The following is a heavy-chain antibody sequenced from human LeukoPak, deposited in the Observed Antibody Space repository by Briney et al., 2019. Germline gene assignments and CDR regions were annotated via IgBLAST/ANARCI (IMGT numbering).Heavy chain of an antibody. CDR1: GFTFDDYA. Sequence: GRSLRLSCAASGFTFDDYAMHWVRQAPGKGLEWVSAINWNSGSIGYADSVKGRFTISRDDAKNSLYLQMNSLRDEDTALYYCAKDRHDYADPQGYSDLRGRGTLVVVSS. CDR2: INWNSGSI. CDR3: AKDRHDYADPQGYSDL. D-gene: IGHD3-16*01. J-gene: IGHJ2*01. V-gene: IGHV3-9*01.